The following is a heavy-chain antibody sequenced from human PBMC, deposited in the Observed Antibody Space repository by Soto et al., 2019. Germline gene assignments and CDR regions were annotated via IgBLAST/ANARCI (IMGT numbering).Heavy chain of an antibody. CDR1: GYTFTSYD. Sequence: QVQLVQSGAEVKKPGASVKVSCKASGYTFTSYDINWVRQATGQGLEWMGWMNPNSGNTGYAQKLQGRVTMTRNTSISTAYMELSSLRSEDTAVYYCAMTDYDSSGYSAIGGMDVWGQGTTVTVSS. J-gene: IGHJ6*02. CDR3: AMTDYDSSGYSAIGGMDV. CDR2: MNPNSGNT. D-gene: IGHD3-22*01. V-gene: IGHV1-8*01.